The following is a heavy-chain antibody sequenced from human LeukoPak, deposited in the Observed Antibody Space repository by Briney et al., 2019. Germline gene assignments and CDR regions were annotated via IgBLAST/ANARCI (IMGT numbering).Heavy chain of an antibody. CDR1: GFTFDDYA. CDR2: INWNGDST. Sequence: WGSLRLSCAASGFTFDDYAMSWVGQAPGKGLEWVSGINWNGDSTGYADSVKGRFTISRDNAKNSLYLQMNSLRAEDTAVYYCARNKSVAFWGQGTLVTVSS. V-gene: IGHV3-20*04. J-gene: IGHJ4*02. CDR3: ARNKSVAF.